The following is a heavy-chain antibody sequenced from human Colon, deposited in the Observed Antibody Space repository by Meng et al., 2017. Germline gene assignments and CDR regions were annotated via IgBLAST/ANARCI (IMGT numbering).Heavy chain of an antibody. D-gene: IGHD1-26*01. CDR3: ARGRGSYSSIDF. V-gene: IGHV4-61*03. Sequence: QVQLQESGPGPVQPSQTLSLTCTVSGGSISSGDYYWSWIRQPPGKGLEWIGYVYYTGSANYNPSLKSRVTISVDTSKNHFSLNLTSVTAADTAVYYCARGRGSYSSIDFWGQGTLVTVSS. J-gene: IGHJ4*02. CDR2: VYYTGSA. CDR1: GGSISSGDYY.